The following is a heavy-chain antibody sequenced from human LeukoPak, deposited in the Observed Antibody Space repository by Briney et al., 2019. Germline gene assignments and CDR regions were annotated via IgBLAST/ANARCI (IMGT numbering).Heavy chain of an antibody. Sequence: GGTLRLSCAVSGYSLSKYWMSWVRQAPGKGLEWVANIGKDGSGNHYVDSAEGRFTFAGDNAKNSLYCQMNSVRADDTRVYLCARDLDYYATDQWGQGALVTVSS. CDR1: GYSLSKYW. V-gene: IGHV3-7*01. D-gene: IGHD3/OR15-3a*01. J-gene: IGHJ5*02. CDR3: ARDLDYYATDQ. CDR2: IGKDGSGN.